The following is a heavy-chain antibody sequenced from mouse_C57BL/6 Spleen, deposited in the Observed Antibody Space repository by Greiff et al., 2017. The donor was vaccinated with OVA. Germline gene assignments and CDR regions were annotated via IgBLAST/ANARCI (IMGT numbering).Heavy chain of an antibody. Sequence: VQLQQSGPELVKPGASVKISCKASGYAFSSSWMNWVKQRPGQGLEWIGRIYPGDGDTNYNGKFKGKATLTADTSSSTAYMQLSSLTSEDSAVYFCARSSTTRAMDYWGQGTSVTVSS. J-gene: IGHJ4*01. V-gene: IGHV1-82*01. CDR2: IYPGDGDT. CDR3: ARSSTTRAMDY. D-gene: IGHD1-1*01. CDR1: GYAFSSSW.